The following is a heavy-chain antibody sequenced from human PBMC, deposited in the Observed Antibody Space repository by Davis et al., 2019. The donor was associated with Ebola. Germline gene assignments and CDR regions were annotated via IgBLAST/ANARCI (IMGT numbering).Heavy chain of an antibody. J-gene: IGHJ3*02. CDR1: GGTFSSYA. V-gene: IGHV1-69*13. Sequence: SVKVSCKASGGTFSSYAISWVRQAPGQGLEWMGGIIPIFGTANYAQKFQGRVTITADESTSTAYMELSSLGSEDTAVYYCARGLRFLERLSPGAFDIWGQGTMVTVSS. CDR3: ARGLRFLERLSPGAFDI. D-gene: IGHD3-3*01. CDR2: IIPIFGTA.